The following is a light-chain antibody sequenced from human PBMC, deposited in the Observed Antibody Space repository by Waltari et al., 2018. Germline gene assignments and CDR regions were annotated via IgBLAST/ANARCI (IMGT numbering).Light chain of an antibody. Sequence: QSALTQPASVSGSPEQSIVVSCTGSSSDLGGHAFVACFQKHPGKAPKLLIFDVENRPSGASNRFSGSKSGNTASLTISGLQPEDEADYYCSSYTDNNPHYVFGPGTKVTVL. J-gene: IGLJ1*01. V-gene: IGLV2-14*03. CDR2: DVE. CDR3: SSYTDNNPHYV. CDR1: SSDLGGHAF.